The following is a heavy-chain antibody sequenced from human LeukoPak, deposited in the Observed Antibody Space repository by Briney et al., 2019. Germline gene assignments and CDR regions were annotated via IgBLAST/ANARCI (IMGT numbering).Heavy chain of an antibody. J-gene: IGHJ4*02. CDR2: VSVNGGTT. D-gene: IGHD3-10*01. CDR1: GFTFSSCA. V-gene: IGHV3-23*01. CDR3: AKELHGSGNYAFDY. Sequence: GGALRLSCAASGFTFSSCALSWVRQAPGKGLEWVSTVSVNGGTTYYADSVKGRFTISRDNSKNTLYLQMNSLRAEDTDVYFCAKELHGSGNYAFDYWGQGTLVTVSS.